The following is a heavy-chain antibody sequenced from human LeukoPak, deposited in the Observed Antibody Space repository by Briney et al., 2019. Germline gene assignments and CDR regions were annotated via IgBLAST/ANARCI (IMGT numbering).Heavy chain of an antibody. CDR3: ARDHRIAVAGTGGFDY. CDR2: IYYSGST. Sequence: KPSETLSLNCTVSGGSISSYYWSWIRQPPGKGLEWIGYIYYSGSTNYNPSLKSRVTISVDTSKNQFSLKLSSVTAADTAVYYCARDHRIAVAGTGGFDYWGQGTLVTVSS. D-gene: IGHD6-19*01. V-gene: IGHV4-59*01. CDR1: GGSISSYY. J-gene: IGHJ4*02.